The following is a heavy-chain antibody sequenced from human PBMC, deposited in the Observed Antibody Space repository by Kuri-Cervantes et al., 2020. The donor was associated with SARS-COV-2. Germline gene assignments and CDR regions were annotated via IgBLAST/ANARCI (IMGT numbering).Heavy chain of an antibody. J-gene: IGHJ6*02. Sequence: SETLSLTCTVSGGSIIRYYCGWIRQPPGKGLEWSGSIYYSGGTYYNPSLKSRDTISVDTSKNQFSLKVGSVAAADTAVDYCARAPKYGDYPRWYYYYGMDVWGQGTTVTVSS. V-gene: IGHV4-39*07. CDR1: GGSIIRYY. CDR3: ARAPKYGDYPRWYYYYGMDV. D-gene: IGHD4-17*01. CDR2: IYYSGGT.